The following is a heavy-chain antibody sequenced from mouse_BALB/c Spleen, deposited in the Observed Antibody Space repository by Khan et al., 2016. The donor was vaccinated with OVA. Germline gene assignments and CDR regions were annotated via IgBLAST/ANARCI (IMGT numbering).Heavy chain of an antibody. CDR3: TRGYDFFAH. J-gene: IGHJ3*01. V-gene: IGHV1-19*01. CDR2: MNPNTGNT. D-gene: IGHD2-2*01. CDR1: GYSFTAYY. Sequence: EVELVESGPDLVKPGASVKMSCKASGYSFTAYYTNWVKLSQGQSLESIGRMNPNTGNTHYNQKFKDKALLIVDTSSSTAYMELRSLTSEDSAVYYCTRGYDFFAHWGQGTLVTVSA.